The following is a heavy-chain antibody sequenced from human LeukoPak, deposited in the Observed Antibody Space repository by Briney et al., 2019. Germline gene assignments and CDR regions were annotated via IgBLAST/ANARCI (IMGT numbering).Heavy chain of an antibody. V-gene: IGHV3-30-3*01. CDR1: GFTFSSYA. CDR2: ISYDGSNK. J-gene: IGHJ6*02. D-gene: IGHD2-2*01. Sequence: PGRSLRLSCAASGFTFSSYAMHWVRQAPGKGLEWVAVISYDGSNKHYADSVKGRFTISRDNSKNTLYLQMNSLRAEDTAVYYCAREDIVIVPAPRPYYYYGMDVWGQGTTVTVSS. CDR3: AREDIVIVPAPRPYYYYGMDV.